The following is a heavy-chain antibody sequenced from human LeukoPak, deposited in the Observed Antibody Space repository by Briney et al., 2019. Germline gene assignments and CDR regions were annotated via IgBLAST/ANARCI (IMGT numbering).Heavy chain of an antibody. CDR1: KFAFSSYA. J-gene: IGHJ6*02. Sequence: GGSLRLSCAASKFAFSSYAMSWVRQAPGKGLEWVSAISGSGGSTYYADSVKGRFTISRDNSKNTLYLQMNSLRAEDTAIYYCAKSFTGYYGMDVWGQGTTVTVSS. V-gene: IGHV3-23*01. CDR2: ISGSGGST. CDR3: AKSFTGYYGMDV.